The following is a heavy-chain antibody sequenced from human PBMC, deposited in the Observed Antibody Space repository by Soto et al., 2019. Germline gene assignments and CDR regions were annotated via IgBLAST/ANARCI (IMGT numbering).Heavy chain of an antibody. D-gene: IGHD5-12*01. CDR1: GAPFSGYY. J-gene: IGHJ5*02. CDR3: ARDGYNSPKWFDP. Sequence: PSETLSLTCAVYGAPFSGYYWTWIRQPPGKGLEWIGFIYYTGTTNYNPSLKSRVTISIDRSTNHFSLKLSSVTAADTAVYYCARDGYNSPKWFDPWGQGTLVTVSS. V-gene: IGHV4-59*01. CDR2: IYYTGTT.